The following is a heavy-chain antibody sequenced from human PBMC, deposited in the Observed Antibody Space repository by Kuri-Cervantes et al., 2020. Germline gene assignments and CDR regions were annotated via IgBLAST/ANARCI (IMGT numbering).Heavy chain of an antibody. D-gene: IGHD6-13*01. J-gene: IGHJ4*02. CDR1: GLTFSSYG. Sequence: GESLKISCAASGLTFSSYGMHWVRQAPGKGLEWVAVISFDGSHRYSADSVKGRFTIARDNAQRSLYLEMNSLRAEDTAVYYCVRVGIPAAGRIWYDYWGQGTLVTVSS. V-gene: IGHV3-30*03. CDR3: VRVGIPAAGRIWYDY. CDR2: ISFDGSHR.